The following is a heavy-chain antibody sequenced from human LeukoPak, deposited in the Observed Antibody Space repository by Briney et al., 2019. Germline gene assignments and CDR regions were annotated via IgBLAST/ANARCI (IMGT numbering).Heavy chain of an antibody. CDR2: INTNTGNP. V-gene: IGHV7-4-1*02. D-gene: IGHD2-21*02. CDR3: AREVVVVTTILGYFDL. Sequence: ASVKVSCKASGGTFSSYAISWVRQAPGQGLEWMGWINTNTGNPTYAQGFTGRFVFSSDTSVSTAYLQISSLKAEDTAVYYCAREVVVVTTILGYFDLWGRGTLVTVSS. J-gene: IGHJ2*01. CDR1: GGTFSSYA.